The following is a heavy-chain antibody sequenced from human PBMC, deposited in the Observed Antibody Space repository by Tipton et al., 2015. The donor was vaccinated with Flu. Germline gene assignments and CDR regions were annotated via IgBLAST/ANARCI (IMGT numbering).Heavy chain of an antibody. CDR2: IYHSGST. Sequence: TLSLTCAVSGYSISSGYYRGWIRQPPGKGLEWIGSIYHSGSTYYNPSLKSRVTISVDTSKNQFSLKLSSMTAADTAVYYCARHPSSLGAFDIWGQGTMVTVSS. CDR1: GYSISSGYY. D-gene: IGHD7-27*01. CDR3: ARHPSSLGAFDI. J-gene: IGHJ3*02. V-gene: IGHV4-38-2*01.